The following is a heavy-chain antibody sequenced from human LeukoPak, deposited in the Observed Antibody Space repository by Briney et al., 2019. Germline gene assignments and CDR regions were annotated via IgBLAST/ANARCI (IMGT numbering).Heavy chain of an antibody. V-gene: IGHV3-53*01. D-gene: IGHD2-2*01. CDR3: ARGVGCCSSTSCYAGYSYGLDY. J-gene: IGHJ4*02. CDR1: GFTVSSNY. CDR2: IYSGGST. Sequence: GGSLRLSCAASGFTVSSNYMSWVRQAPGKGLEWVSVIYSGGSTYYADSVKGRFTISRDNSKNTLYLQMNSLRAEDTAVYYCARGVGCCSSTSCYAGYSYGLDYWGQGTLVTVSS.